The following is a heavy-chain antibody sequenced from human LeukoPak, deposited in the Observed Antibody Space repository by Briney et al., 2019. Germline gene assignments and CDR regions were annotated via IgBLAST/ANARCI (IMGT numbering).Heavy chain of an antibody. CDR3: ARQYYYGSGRPSPFDY. CDR2: MNPNSGNT. D-gene: IGHD3-10*01. J-gene: IGHJ4*02. CDR1: GYTFTSYD. V-gene: IGHV1-8*01. Sequence: GASVKVSCKASGYTFTSYDINWVRQATGQGLEWMGWMNPNSGNTGYAQKFQGRVTMTRNTSISTAYMELSSLRSEDTAVYYCARQYYYGSGRPSPFDYWGQGTLVTVSS.